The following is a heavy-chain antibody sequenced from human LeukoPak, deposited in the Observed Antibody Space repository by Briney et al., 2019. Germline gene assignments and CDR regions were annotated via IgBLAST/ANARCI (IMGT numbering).Heavy chain of an antibody. J-gene: IGHJ4*02. V-gene: IGHV1-2*02. CDR2: INPNSGGT. CDR3: ARDRHDGDYPFDY. CDR1: GYTFTGYY. D-gene: IGHD4-17*01. Sequence: ASVKVSCKASGYTFTGYYMHWVRQAPGQGLEWMGWINPNSGGTNYAQKFQGRVTMTRDTSISTAYMELSRLRSDDTAVYYCARDRHDGDYPFDYWGQGTLVTVSS.